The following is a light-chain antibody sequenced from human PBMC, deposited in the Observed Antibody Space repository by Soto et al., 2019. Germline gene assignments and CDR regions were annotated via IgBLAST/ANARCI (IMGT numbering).Light chain of an antibody. Sequence: DIQMTQSPSALSASVGDRVTITGRASQSISSWLAWYQQKPGKAPKLLIYKASSLESGVPSRISGSGSGTEFTLTISSLQPDDFATYYCQQYNSYPYTFGQGTKLEIK. CDR1: QSISSW. J-gene: IGKJ2*01. V-gene: IGKV1-5*03. CDR2: KAS. CDR3: QQYNSYPYT.